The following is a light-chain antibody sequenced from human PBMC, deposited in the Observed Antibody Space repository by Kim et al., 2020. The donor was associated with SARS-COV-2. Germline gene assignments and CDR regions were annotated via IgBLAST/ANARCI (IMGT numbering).Light chain of an antibody. V-gene: IGKV3-20*01. Sequence: EIVLTQSPGTLSLSPGERATLSCRASQSVTNSYFAWYQQKPGQPPRLLIFGASSRATGIPDRFSGSGSVTDFTLTISRLGTEVFAVYYCQKYERATVTFGRGTKVDIK. J-gene: IGKJ1*01. CDR2: GAS. CDR3: QKYERATVT. CDR1: QSVTNSY.